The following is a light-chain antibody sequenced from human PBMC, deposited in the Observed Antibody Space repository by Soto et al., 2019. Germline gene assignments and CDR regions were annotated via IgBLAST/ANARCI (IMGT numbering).Light chain of an antibody. CDR2: GNS. CDR1: SSNIGAGYD. Sequence: QSVLTQPPSVSGAPGQRVTISCTGSSSNIGAGYDVHWYQQLPGTAPKLLIYGNSNRPSGVPDRFSGSKSGTSASLAITGLQAEDEADYYSQSYHSSLSAGVVFGGGTKLTVL. J-gene: IGLJ2*01. V-gene: IGLV1-40*01. CDR3: QSYHSSLSAGVV.